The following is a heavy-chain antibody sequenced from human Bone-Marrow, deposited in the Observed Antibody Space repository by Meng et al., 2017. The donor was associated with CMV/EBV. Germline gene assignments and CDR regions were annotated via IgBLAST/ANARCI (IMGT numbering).Heavy chain of an antibody. CDR3: ARDLRSIGTGN. V-gene: IGHV3-11*01. Sequence: GGSLRLSCAASGFTFADYYMTWIRQAPGKGLEWVSCISGIGTTMYYIDSVKGRFTISRDNAKNSVYLHMSGLRAEDTAVYYCARDLRSIGTGNWGQGTVVTVSS. D-gene: IGHD3-10*01. CDR2: ISGIGTTM. CDR1: GFTFADYY. J-gene: IGHJ4*02.